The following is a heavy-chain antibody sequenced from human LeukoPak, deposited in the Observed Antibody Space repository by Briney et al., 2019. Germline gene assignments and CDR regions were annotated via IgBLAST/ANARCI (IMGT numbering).Heavy chain of an antibody. CDR2: ISASGGST. CDR1: GFTFSSYA. Sequence: PGGSLRLSCAASGFTFSSYAMSWVRQAPGKGLEWVSAISASGGSTYYADSVKGRFTISRDSSKNTLYLQMNSPRAEDTAVYFCAKGLYQNSMDVWGQGTTVTVSS. J-gene: IGHJ6*02. D-gene: IGHD3-16*02. CDR3: AKGLYQNSMDV. V-gene: IGHV3-23*01.